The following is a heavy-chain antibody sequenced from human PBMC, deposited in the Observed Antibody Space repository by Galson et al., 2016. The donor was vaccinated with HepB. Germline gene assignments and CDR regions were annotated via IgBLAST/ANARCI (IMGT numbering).Heavy chain of an antibody. CDR2: IWYDGSNK. J-gene: IGHJ4*02. D-gene: IGHD3-10*01. Sequence: SLRLSCAAPGFSVNTYAVNWVRQAPGKGLEWMAAIWYDGSNKYYADSVKGRFTISRDNSKNALYLQMNSLRAEDTAVYYCARGVGYGSGSHFDYWGQGTLVTVSS. CDR3: ARGVGYGSGSHFDY. CDR1: GFSVNTYA. V-gene: IGHV3-33*08.